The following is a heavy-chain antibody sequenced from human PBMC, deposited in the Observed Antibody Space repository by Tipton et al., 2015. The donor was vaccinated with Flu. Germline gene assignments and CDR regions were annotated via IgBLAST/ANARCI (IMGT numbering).Heavy chain of an antibody. CDR1: GGSISSYY. CDR2: IYYSGST. Sequence: TLSLTCTVSGGSISSYYWSWIRQPPGKGLEWIGYIYYSGSTNYNPSLKSRVTISVDTSKNQFSLKLSSVTAADTAVYYCASSQLGKTMQNYGRDVGGQGPPVPVSS. CDR3: ASSQLGKTMQNYGRDV. D-gene: IGHD1-1*01. V-gene: IGHV4-59*01. J-gene: IGHJ6*02.